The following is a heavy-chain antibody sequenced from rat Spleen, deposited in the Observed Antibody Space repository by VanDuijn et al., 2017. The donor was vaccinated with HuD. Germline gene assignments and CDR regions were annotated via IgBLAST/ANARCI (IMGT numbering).Heavy chain of an antibody. J-gene: IGHJ2*01. CDR3: TNFDY. V-gene: IGHV5-31*01. CDR2: ITNTGGST. CDR1: GFTFNNYW. Sequence: EVQLVESGGGLVQPGRSLKLSCVASGFTFNNYWMTWIRQAPGKGLEWVASITNTGGSTYYQDSVKGRFTISRDNAKSTLYLQMNSLRSEDTATYYCTNFDYWGQGVMVTVSS.